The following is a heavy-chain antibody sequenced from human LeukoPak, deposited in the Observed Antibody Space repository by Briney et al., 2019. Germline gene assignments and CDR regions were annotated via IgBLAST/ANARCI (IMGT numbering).Heavy chain of an antibody. CDR2: INPMRGAT. CDR3: ARDYSDGHNRRDAFDL. CDR1: VYSFSDFH. J-gene: IGHJ3*01. D-gene: IGHD5-18*01. V-gene: IGHV1-2*02. Sequence: ASLRISCKASVYSFSDFHIHWVRQAPGQGLEWMGWINPMRGATNNAQRFRGRVTMTRETSLNTVYLELASLYSDDTAVFYCARDYSDGHNRRDAFDLWGQGT.